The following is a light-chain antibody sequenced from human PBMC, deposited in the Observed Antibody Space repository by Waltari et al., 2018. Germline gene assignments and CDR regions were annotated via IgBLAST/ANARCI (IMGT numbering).Light chain of an antibody. J-gene: IGKJ2*01. CDR1: QDISTY. CDR2: DVS. Sequence: DIQMTQSPSSLSASVGDRVTITCKASQDISTYLNWYKQKPGKAPKLLIYDVSNLEKGVPSRFSGGGSETDFSFTISSLQSEDIATYYCQQYEDVPYTFGQGTKLMIK. CDR3: QQYEDVPYT. V-gene: IGKV1-33*01.